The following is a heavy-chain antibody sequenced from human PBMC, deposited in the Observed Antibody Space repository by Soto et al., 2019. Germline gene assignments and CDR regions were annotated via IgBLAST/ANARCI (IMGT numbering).Heavy chain of an antibody. CDR3: ARVLWTPDYHYYMDV. Sequence: QVQLQESGPGLVKPSHTLSLTCTVSGGSISSGGYYWSWIRQQPGNGLEWIGYIYYIGSTNYNPSLKSRVTISVDTSKSQFSLKLSSVTAADTAVYYCARVLWTPDYHYYMDVWGKGTTVTVSS. J-gene: IGHJ6*03. CDR1: GGSISSGGYY. D-gene: IGHD2-21*01. CDR2: IYYIGST. V-gene: IGHV4-31*03.